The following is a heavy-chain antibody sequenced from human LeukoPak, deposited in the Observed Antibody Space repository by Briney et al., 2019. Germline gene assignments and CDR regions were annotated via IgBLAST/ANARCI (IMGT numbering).Heavy chain of an antibody. V-gene: IGHV3-21*01. CDR1: GFTFSSYS. CDR3: ARPYGSGSPYEWYYGMDV. Sequence: GGSLRLSCAASGFTFSSYSMNWVRLAPGKGLEWVSSISSSSSYIYYADSVKGRFTISRDNAKNSLYLQMNSLRAEDTAVYYCARPYGSGSPYEWYYGMDVWGQGTTVTVSS. CDR2: ISSSSSYI. D-gene: IGHD3-10*01. J-gene: IGHJ6*02.